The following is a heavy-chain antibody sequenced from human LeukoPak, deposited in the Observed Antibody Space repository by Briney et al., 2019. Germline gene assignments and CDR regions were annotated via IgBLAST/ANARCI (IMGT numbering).Heavy chain of an antibody. V-gene: IGHV3-7*01. J-gene: IGHJ4*01. Sequence: GGFLRLSCSASGFTFNKYWMSWIRQLPGQGLEWVANVNQDGTQKYYVDSVKGRFTNSRDNARNLLYLQMNSLRAEDTAVYYCVRDVSSGWAFDYWGHGTLVTVSS. CDR1: GFTFNKYW. CDR2: VNQDGTQK. D-gene: IGHD6-19*01. CDR3: VRDVSSGWAFDY.